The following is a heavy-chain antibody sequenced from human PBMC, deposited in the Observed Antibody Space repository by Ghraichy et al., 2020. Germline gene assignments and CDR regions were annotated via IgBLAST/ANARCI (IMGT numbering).Heavy chain of an antibody. CDR2: ISGSGGST. V-gene: IGHV3-23*01. Sequence: GGSLRLSCAASGFTFSSYAMSWVRQAPGKGLEWVSAISGSGGSTYYADSVKGRFTISRDNSKNTLYLQMNSLRAEDTAVYYCAKDHSSSSYIRYGHYWGQGTLVTVSS. J-gene: IGHJ4*02. D-gene: IGHD6-6*01. CDR1: GFTFSSYA. CDR3: AKDHSSSSYIRYGHY.